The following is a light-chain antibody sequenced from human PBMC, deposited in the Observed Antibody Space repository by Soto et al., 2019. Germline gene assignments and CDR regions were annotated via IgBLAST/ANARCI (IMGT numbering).Light chain of an antibody. Sequence: AIRMTQSPSSLSAATGDRVTITCRASQSISTYLAWYQQKPGKAPKLLIYGASTLQSGVPSRFSASGSGTDFTLTISCLQSEDFASYYCQQFYSNVPIICGQGTRQEIK. V-gene: IGKV1-8*01. J-gene: IGKJ5*01. CDR2: GAS. CDR3: QQFYSNVPII. CDR1: QSISTY.